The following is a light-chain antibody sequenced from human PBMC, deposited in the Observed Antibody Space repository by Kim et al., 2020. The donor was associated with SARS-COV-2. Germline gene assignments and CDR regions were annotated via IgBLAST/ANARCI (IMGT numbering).Light chain of an antibody. Sequence: SSPGDISTLSCGASQSVSSSYLAWYQQKPGPPPMLLSYDASSRATGTPDRFSGSGAGTDFTLTISRQQPEDVAVYCCQQYGGSFTFGQGTRLEIK. CDR3: QQYGGSFT. CDR1: QSVSSSY. CDR2: DAS. V-gene: IGKV3D-20*01. J-gene: IGKJ5*01.